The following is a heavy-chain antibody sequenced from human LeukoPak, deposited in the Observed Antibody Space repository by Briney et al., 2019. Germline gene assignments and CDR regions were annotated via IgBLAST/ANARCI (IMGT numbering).Heavy chain of an antibody. CDR2: ISANGGSS. CDR1: EFTFSTFA. Sequence: GGSLRLSCAASEFTFSTFAMYWFRRAPGKGRDWSSGISANGGSSTYADSVRGRFTSSRDNSRNTLYLQMSSLRVDDTATYYCTKSTDYWYYGMDVWGQGTTVTVSS. V-gene: IGHV3-23*01. D-gene: IGHD2-8*02. CDR3: TKSTDYWYYGMDV. J-gene: IGHJ6*02.